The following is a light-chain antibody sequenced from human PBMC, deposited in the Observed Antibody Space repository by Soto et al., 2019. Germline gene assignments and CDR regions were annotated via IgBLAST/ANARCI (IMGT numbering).Light chain of an antibody. J-gene: IGKJ2*02. CDR1: QSVSTN. Sequence: EILMTQSPASLSVSAGENATLSCRASQSVSTNLVWYQQKLGKSPSLLIYDASTMPTGIPARFSGMGSGTHFTLTITSLQSEDSAIYYCQQYHKTPPRTFGDGTKVEI. CDR3: QQYHKTPPRT. V-gene: IGKV3-15*01. CDR2: DAS.